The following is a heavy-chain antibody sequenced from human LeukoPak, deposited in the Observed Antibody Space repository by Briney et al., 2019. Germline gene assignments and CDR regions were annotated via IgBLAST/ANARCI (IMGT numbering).Heavy chain of an antibody. CDR3: ARDHCSGGSCHWRFDY. D-gene: IGHD2-15*01. CDR1: GDSFSSNSVA. Sequence: SQTLSLTCAISGDSFSSNSVAWNWIRQSPSRGLEWLGRTYYRSKWYNDYAVSVKGRITINPDTSKNQFSLQLNSVTPEDTAVYYCARDHCSGGSCHWRFDYWGQGTLVTVSS. J-gene: IGHJ4*02. CDR2: TYYRSKWYN. V-gene: IGHV6-1*01.